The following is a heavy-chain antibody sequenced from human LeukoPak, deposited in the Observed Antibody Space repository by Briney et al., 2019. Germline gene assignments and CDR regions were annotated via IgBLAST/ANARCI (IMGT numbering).Heavy chain of an antibody. D-gene: IGHD6-19*01. CDR3: ARVPDHIAVAGTRNRWFDP. V-gene: IGHV1-18*04. CDR1: GYTFTSYG. CDR2: ISAYNGNT. Sequence: ASVKVSCKASGYTFTSYGISWVRQAPGQGLEWMGWISAYNGNTNYAQKLQGRVTMTTDTSTSTAYMELRSLRSDDTAVYYCARVPDHIAVAGTRNRWFDPWGQGTLVTVSS. J-gene: IGHJ5*02.